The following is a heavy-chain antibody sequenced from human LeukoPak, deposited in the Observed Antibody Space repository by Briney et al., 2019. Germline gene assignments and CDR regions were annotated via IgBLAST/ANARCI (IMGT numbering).Heavy chain of an antibody. CDR1: GFTFSSYW. J-gene: IGHJ5*02. D-gene: IGHD5-24*01. CDR3: ARDVATISNRFDP. Sequence: GGSLRLSCAASGFTFSSYWMSWVRQAPGKGLEWVANINQDGSEKYYVDSVKGRFTISRDNAKNSLYLQMNSLRAEDTAVYYCARDVATISNRFDPWGQGTLVTVSS. V-gene: IGHV3-7*01. CDR2: INQDGSEK.